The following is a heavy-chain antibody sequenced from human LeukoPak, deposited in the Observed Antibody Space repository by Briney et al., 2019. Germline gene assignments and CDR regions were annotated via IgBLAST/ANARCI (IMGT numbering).Heavy chain of an antibody. J-gene: IGHJ4*02. Sequence: GGSLRLSCAAPGLTFSNNWMTWVRQAPGKGLEWVGRIKSKADGGTTDYSAPVKGRFIISRDDSKNTLFLQMNSLKTGDTAMYYCSTDLGPAIDYWGQGTLVTVSS. CDR2: IKSKADGGTT. V-gene: IGHV3-15*01. CDR1: GLTFSNNW. CDR3: STDLGPAIDY.